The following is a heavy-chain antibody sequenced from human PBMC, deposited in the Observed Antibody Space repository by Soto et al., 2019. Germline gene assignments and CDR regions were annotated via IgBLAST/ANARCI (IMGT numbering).Heavy chain of an antibody. CDR1: GFTFSSYA. J-gene: IGHJ5*02. CDR2: ISGSGGSI. Sequence: PGGSLRLSCAAYGFTFSSYAMSWVRQAPGKGLEWVSAISGSGGSIYYADSVKGRFTISRDNAKNSLYLQMNSLRAEDTAVYYCASLLTNREGGYPWGQGTLVTVSS. V-gene: IGHV3-23*01. CDR3: ASLLTNREGGYP. D-gene: IGHD3-3*01.